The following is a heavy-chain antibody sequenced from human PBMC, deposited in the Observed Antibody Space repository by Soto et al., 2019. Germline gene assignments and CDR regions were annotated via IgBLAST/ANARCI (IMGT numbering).Heavy chain of an antibody. V-gene: IGHV4-59*01. CDR2: IYYSGST. D-gene: IGHD2-2*01. CDR3: ARDRTHGDAFDI. Sequence: QVQLQESGPGLVKPSETLSLTCTVSGGSISSYYWSWIRQPPGKGLEWIGYIYYSGSTNYNPSLKSRVTISVATSKTQYSLKLSSVTAADTAVYYCARDRTHGDAFDIWGQGTMVTVSS. J-gene: IGHJ3*02. CDR1: GGSISSYY.